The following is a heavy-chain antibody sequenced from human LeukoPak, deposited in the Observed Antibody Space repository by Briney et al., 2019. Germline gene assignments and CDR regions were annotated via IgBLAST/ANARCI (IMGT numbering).Heavy chain of an antibody. CDR2: INHSGST. CDR3: ARGRLVNGRLLPVNWFDP. CDR1: GGSFSGYY. D-gene: IGHD3-22*01. V-gene: IGHV4-34*01. Sequence: PSETLSLTCAVYGGSFSGYYWSWIRQPPGKGLEWIGEINHSGSTNYNPSLKSRVTISVDTSKNQFSLKLSSVTAADTAVYYCARGRLVNGRLLPVNWFDPWGQGTLVTVSS. J-gene: IGHJ5*02.